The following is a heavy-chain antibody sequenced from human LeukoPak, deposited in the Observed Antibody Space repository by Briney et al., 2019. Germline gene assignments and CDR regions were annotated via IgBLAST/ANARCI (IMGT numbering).Heavy chain of an antibody. CDR1: GGSVSGTNYY. CDR3: ARGAFLEWLLYYYYYMDV. J-gene: IGHJ6*03. Sequence: SETLSLTCSVSGGSVSGTNYYWAWIRQPPGKGLEWIGSLYYSGSTYYNPSLKSRVTTSVDTSKNHFSLKLNSVTPEDTAVYYCARGAFLEWLLYYYYYMDVWGKGTTVTVSS. CDR2: LYYSGST. D-gene: IGHD3-3*02. V-gene: IGHV4-39*02.